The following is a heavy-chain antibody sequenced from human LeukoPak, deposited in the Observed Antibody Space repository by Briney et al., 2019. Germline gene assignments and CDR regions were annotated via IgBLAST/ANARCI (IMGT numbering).Heavy chain of an antibody. J-gene: IGHJ5*02. CDR1: GGSISSSSYY. CDR2: IYYSGST. D-gene: IGHD3-3*01. V-gene: IGHV4-39*01. CDR3: ASSYDFWSGYYNNWFDP. Sequence: SETLSLTCTVSGGSISSSSYYWGWIRQPPGKGLEWIGSIYYSGSTYYNPSLKSRVTISLDTSKDQFSMKLSPVTAADTAVYYCASSYDFWSGYYNNWFDPWGQGTLVTVSS.